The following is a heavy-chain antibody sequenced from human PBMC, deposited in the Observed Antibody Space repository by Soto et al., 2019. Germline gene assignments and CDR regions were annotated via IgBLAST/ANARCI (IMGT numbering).Heavy chain of an antibody. Sequence: GGSLRLSCAASGFTVSSNYMSWVRQAPGKGLEWVSVIYSGGSTYYADSVKGRFTISRDNSKNTLYLQMNSLRAEDTAVYYCARVRGRHYYDSSGPFDYWGQGTLVTVSS. CDR2: IYSGGST. CDR3: ARVRGRHYYDSSGPFDY. CDR1: GFTVSSNY. J-gene: IGHJ4*02. D-gene: IGHD3-22*01. V-gene: IGHV3-66*01.